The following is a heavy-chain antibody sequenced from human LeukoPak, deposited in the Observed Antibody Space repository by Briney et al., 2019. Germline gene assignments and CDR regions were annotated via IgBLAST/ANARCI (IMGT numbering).Heavy chain of an antibody. V-gene: IGHV1-2*02. Sequence: ASVKVSCKASGYTFTGYYMHWVRQAPGQGLEWMGWINPNSGGTNYAQKFQGRVTMTRDTSISTAYMELSRLRSDDTAVYYCARGRIRCSSTSCHTFDPWGQGTLVTVSS. D-gene: IGHD2-2*01. CDR2: INPNSGGT. CDR1: GYTFTGYY. J-gene: IGHJ5*02. CDR3: ARGRIRCSSTSCHTFDP.